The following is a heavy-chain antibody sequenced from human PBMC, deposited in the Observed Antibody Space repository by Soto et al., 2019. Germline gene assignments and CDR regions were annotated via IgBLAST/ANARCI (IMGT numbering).Heavy chain of an antibody. Sequence: SGGSLRLSCAASGFTVSNSYMNWVRQAPGKGLEWVSVIYSGTSTYYADSVKGRFTVSRDNLKNTVDFQMNSLRVDDSAVYYCARGRWYGLDVWGQGTTVTVSS. V-gene: IGHV3-53*01. CDR1: GFTVSNSY. J-gene: IGHJ6*02. CDR3: ARGRWYGLDV. D-gene: IGHD2-15*01. CDR2: IYSGTST.